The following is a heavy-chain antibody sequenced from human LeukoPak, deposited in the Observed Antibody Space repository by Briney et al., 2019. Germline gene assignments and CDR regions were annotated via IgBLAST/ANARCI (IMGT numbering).Heavy chain of an antibody. CDR3: AKLFYTASVYYYYGMDV. Sequence: PGGSLRLSCAASGFTFSSYAMSWVCQAPGKGLECVSAISGSGGSTYYADSVKGRFTLSRDNSKSTLYLQMNSLRAEDTAVYYCAKLFYTASVYYYYGMDVWGQGTTVTVSS. CDR1: GFTFSSYA. V-gene: IGHV3-23*01. J-gene: IGHJ6*02. CDR2: ISGSGGST. D-gene: IGHD3-16*01.